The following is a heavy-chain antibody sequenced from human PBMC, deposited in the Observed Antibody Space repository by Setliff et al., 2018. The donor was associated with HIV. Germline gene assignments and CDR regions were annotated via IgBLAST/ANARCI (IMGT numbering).Heavy chain of an antibody. V-gene: IGHV3-23*01. CDR3: ARPNYYDSSGSFDY. CDR2: ISGSGDIT. D-gene: IGHD3-22*01. CDR1: GFSFRSYA. J-gene: IGHJ4*02. Sequence: PGGSLRLSCAASGFSFRSYAVSWVRQAPGKGLEWVSVISGSGDITYYRESVKGRFTISRDNAKNSLYLQMNSLRAEDTAVYYCARPNYYDSSGSFDYWGQGTLVTVSS.